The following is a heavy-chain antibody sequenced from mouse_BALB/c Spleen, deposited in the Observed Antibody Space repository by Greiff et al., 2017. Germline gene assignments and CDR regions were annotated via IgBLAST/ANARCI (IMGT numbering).Heavy chain of an antibody. J-gene: IGHJ4*01. CDR3: ARDVYYDYDNYAMDY. CDR1: GFTFTDYY. CDR2: IRNKANGYTT. D-gene: IGHD2-4*01. V-gene: IGHV7-3*02. Sequence: EVKLQESGGGLVQPGGSLRLSCATSGFTFTDYYMSWVRQPPGKALEWLGFIRNKANGYTTEYSASVKGRFTISRDNSQSILYLQMNTLRAEDSATYYCARDVYYDYDNYAMDYWGQGTSVTVSS.